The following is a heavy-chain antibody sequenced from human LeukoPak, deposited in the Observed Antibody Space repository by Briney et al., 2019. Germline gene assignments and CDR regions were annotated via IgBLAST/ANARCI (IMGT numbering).Heavy chain of an antibody. CDR2: ISSSGSTI. CDR3: ASSGYSSSWYGEFDY. D-gene: IGHD6-13*01. V-gene: IGHV3-48*03. Sequence: GGSLRLSCAASGFTFSSYEMNWVRQAPGKGLEWVSYISSSGSTIYYADSVKGRFTISRDNAKNSLYLQMNSLRAEDTAVYYCASSGYSSSWYGEFDYWSQGTLVTVSS. CDR1: GFTFSSYE. J-gene: IGHJ4*02.